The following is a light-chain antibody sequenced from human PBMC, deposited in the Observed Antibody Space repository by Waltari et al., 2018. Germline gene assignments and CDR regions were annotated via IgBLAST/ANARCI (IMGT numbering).Light chain of an antibody. V-gene: IGKV1-39*01. J-gene: IGKJ4*01. Sequence: DIQMTQSPSSLSASLGDRVTITCRASQSISRYLNWFQQKPGQAPNLLIYTASSLETGVPSRFSGSGSGTDFTLTITSLQPEDFATYYCQQSYITPLTFGGGTKVEI. CDR1: QSISRY. CDR3: QQSYITPLT. CDR2: TAS.